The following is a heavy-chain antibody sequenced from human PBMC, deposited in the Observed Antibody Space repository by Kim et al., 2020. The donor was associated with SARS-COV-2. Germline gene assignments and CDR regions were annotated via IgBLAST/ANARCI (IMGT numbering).Heavy chain of an antibody. D-gene: IGHD3-10*01. Sequence: SVKVSCKASGGTFSSYAISWVRQAPGQGLEWMGGIIPIFGTANYAQKFQGRVTITADESTSTAYMELSSLRSEDTAVYYCARDRTLTMVRGVNDAFDIWGQGTMVTVSS. CDR2: IIPIFGTA. J-gene: IGHJ3*02. V-gene: IGHV1-69*13. CDR3: ARDRTLTMVRGVNDAFDI. CDR1: GGTFSSYA.